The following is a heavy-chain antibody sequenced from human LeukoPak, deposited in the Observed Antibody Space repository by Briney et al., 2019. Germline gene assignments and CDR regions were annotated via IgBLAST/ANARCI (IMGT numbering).Heavy chain of an antibody. CDR3: ARETYGDKLFDY. J-gene: IGHJ4*02. Sequence: SGTLSLTCAVSGGSISSSNWWSWVRQPPGKGLEWIGEINHSGSTNYNPSLKSRVTISVDTSKNQFSLKLSSVTAADTAVYYCARETYGDKLFDYWGQGTLVTVSS. D-gene: IGHD4-17*01. CDR2: INHSGST. V-gene: IGHV4-4*02. CDR1: GGSISSSNW.